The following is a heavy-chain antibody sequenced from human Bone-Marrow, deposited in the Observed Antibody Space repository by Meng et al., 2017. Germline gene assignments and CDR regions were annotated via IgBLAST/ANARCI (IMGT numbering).Heavy chain of an antibody. CDR2: IYYSGST. Sequence: SETLSLTCTVSGGSVSSGSYYWSWIRQPPGKGLEWFGYIYYSGSTNYDPSLKSRVTISVDTSKNQFSLKLSSVTAADTAAYYCARDPYSSGWWDGTDYYYGMDVWGQGTTVTVSS. V-gene: IGHV4-61*01. CDR3: ARDPYSSGWWDGTDYYYGMDV. J-gene: IGHJ6*02. CDR1: GGSVSSGSYY. D-gene: IGHD6-19*01.